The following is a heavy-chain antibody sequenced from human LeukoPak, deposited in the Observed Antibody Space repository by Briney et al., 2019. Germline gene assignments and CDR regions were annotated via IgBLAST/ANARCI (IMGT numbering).Heavy chain of an antibody. CDR2: VHPGDSDT. CDR3: ASRRGYSYGYLGGIAFDI. J-gene: IGHJ3*02. CDR1: GYSFTSYW. D-gene: IGHD5-18*01. Sequence: PGESLKISCKGSGYSFTSYWIGWVRQMPGKGLEWMGIVHPGDSDTRYSPSFQGQVTISADKSISTAYLQWSSLKASDTAMYYCASRRGYSYGYLGGIAFDIWGQGTMVTVSS. V-gene: IGHV5-51*01.